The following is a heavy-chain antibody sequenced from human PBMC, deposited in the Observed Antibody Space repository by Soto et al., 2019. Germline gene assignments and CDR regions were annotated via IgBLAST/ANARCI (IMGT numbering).Heavy chain of an antibody. D-gene: IGHD6-19*01. Sequence: QVQVVESGGGVVQPGTSLRLSCAASGFAFTNYGIHWVRQAPGKGLEWVAHISNDGSKKFYGDSVKGRFTIYRDNSENTVYLKMTSLRPDDMAVFYCARDVAMPTGLGLGYWGQGTLVTGSS. CDR2: ISNDGSKK. CDR3: ARDVAMPTGLGLGY. CDR1: GFAFTNYG. V-gene: IGHV3-30*03. J-gene: IGHJ4*02.